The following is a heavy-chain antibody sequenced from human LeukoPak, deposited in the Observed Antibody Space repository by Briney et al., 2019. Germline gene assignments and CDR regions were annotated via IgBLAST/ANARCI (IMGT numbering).Heavy chain of an antibody. CDR2: IYYTGTT. D-gene: IGHD6-19*01. CDR1: GGSISSGDYY. J-gene: IGHJ5*02. V-gene: IGHV4-30-4*08. Sequence: KPSQTLSLTCTVSGGSISSGDYYWSWIRQPPGKGLEWIGYIYYTGTTYYSPSLKSRVTISVDTSKNQFSLKLSSVTAADTAVYYCAGSVGGWSYNWFDPWGQGTLVTVSS. CDR3: AGSVGGWSYNWFDP.